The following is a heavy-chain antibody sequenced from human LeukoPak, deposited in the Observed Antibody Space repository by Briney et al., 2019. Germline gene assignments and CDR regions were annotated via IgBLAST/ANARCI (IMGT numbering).Heavy chain of an antibody. V-gene: IGHV4-59*08. CDR1: GSSVSSYY. J-gene: IGHJ4*02. D-gene: IGHD6-19*01. Sequence: SETLSLTCTVSGSSVSSYYWSWIRQPPGKGLEWIGYIYYSGTTYYNPSLKSGVTISLDTSKNQFSLKLSSVTAADTAVYYCARREDSGWYRFDYWGQGTLVTVSS. CDR3: ARREDSGWYRFDY. CDR2: IYYSGTT.